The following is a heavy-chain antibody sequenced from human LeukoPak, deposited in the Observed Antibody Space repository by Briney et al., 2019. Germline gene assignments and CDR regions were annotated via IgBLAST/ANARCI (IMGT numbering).Heavy chain of an antibody. CDR3: ARGAGDTMVRGLVAFDI. Sequence: PSETLSLTCAVSGGSISSGGYSWSWIRQPPGKGLEWIGYIYHSGSTYYNPSLKSRVTISVDRSKNQFSLKLSSVTAADTAVYYCARGAGDTMVRGLVAFDIWGQGTMVTVSS. J-gene: IGHJ3*02. D-gene: IGHD3-10*01. V-gene: IGHV4-30-2*01. CDR2: IYHSGST. CDR1: GGSISSGGYS.